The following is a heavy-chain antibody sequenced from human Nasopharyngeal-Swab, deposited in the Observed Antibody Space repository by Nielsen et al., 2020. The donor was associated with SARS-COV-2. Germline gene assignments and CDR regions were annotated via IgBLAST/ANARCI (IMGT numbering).Heavy chain of an antibody. CDR3: VRARRFYGDYNTEAVS. J-gene: IGHJ5*02. Sequence: GGSLRLSCEASGFTFSDFYMSWIRQAPGKGLEWVSYISSGGSTTYYADSVKGRFTISRDNAKSSLYLQMKSLRGEDTAVYYCVRARRFYGDYNTEAVSWGQGTLVTVSS. CDR1: GFTFSDFY. CDR2: ISSGGSTT. D-gene: IGHD4-17*01. V-gene: IGHV3-11*04.